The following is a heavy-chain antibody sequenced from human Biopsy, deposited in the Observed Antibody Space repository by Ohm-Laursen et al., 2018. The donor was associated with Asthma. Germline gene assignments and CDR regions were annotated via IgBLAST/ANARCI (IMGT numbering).Heavy chain of an antibody. CDR1: GGSVSSGSYY. CDR2: ISYSGST. CDR3: ARVPTTLRYFDL. D-gene: IGHD2-15*01. J-gene: IGHJ2*01. V-gene: IGHV4-61*01. Sequence: SDTLSLTCPVSGGSVSSGSYYWSWIRQPPGKGLAWVSYISYSGSTDYNPSLKSRLTISMDTSKNQFSLKLSSVIAADTAVYYCARVPTTLRYFDLWGRGTLVTVSS.